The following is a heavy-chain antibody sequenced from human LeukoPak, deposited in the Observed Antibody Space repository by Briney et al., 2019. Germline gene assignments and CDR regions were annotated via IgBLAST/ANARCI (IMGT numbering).Heavy chain of an antibody. D-gene: IGHD3-22*01. CDR2: FSPYNGKT. CDR1: GYTFTSYG. Sequence: ASVKVSCKASGYTFTSYGVNWVRQAPGQGLEWMGWFSPYNGKTKYGQKFHGRVTLTTDTSTSTAYMEVTSLTSDDTAVYFCARGYYYDSSGAQMGEWTGLHWGQGTLVTVSS. J-gene: IGHJ4*02. V-gene: IGHV1-18*01. CDR3: ARGYYYDSSGAQMGEWTGLH.